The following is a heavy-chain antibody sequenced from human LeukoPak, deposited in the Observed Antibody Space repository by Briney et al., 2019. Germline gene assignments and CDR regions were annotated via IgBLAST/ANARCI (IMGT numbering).Heavy chain of an antibody. Sequence: SETLSLTCAVSGGSFNDYNWIWVRQPPGKGLEWIGEITHTRSTVYSPSLNSRVALSVDTSKNQFSLQLTSVTAADSAIYFCARVGPGDAYKGERTILDYWGQGIAVTVSS. D-gene: IGHD5-24*01. V-gene: IGHV4-34*01. CDR3: ARVGPGDAYKGERTILDY. CDR2: ITHTRST. CDR1: GGSFNDYN. J-gene: IGHJ4*02.